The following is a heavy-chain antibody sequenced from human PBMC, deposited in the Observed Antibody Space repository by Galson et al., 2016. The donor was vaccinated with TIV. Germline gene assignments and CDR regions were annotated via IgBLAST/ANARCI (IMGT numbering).Heavy chain of an antibody. CDR3: ARDRYYDASGYYFYYYGMDV. Sequence: SLRLSCAASGFIVNNNQMSWVRQAPGKGLEWISVIYSDGRPYYANSVAGRFTISRGDSKNTLYLQTTSLRAEDTAVYYCARDRYYDASGYYFYYYGMDVWGQGTTVTVSS. CDR2: IYSDGRP. V-gene: IGHV3-53*01. CDR1: GFIVNNNQ. J-gene: IGHJ6*02. D-gene: IGHD3-3*01.